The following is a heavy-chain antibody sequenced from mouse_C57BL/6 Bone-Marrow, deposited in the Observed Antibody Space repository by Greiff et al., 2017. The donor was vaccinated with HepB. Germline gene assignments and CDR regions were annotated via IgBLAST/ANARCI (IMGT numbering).Heavy chain of an antibody. CDR1: GYAFSSSW. V-gene: IGHV1-82*01. J-gene: IGHJ4*01. CDR3: AEIYYGLMDY. Sequence: VKLQESGPELVKPGASVKISCKASGYAFSSSWMNWVKQRPGKGLEWIGRIYPGDGDTNYNGKFKGKATLTADNSSSTAYMQLSSLTSEDSAVYFCAEIYYGLMDYWGQGTSVTVSS. CDR2: IYPGDGDT. D-gene: IGHD2-1*01.